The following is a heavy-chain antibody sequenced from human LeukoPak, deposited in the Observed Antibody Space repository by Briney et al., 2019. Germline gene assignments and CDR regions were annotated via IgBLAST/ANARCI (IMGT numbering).Heavy chain of an antibody. CDR1: GYTFTVYY. Sequence: ASLKVSCKASGYTFTVYYMRWVRQAPGQGLEWMGGIYANSGGTNYAQKFQGRGTMTTDTTISTDYIEMSRLRSEDTAVYYCARDPGFTFGGVGAFDIWGQGTMVTASS. CDR3: ARDPGFTFGGVGAFDI. D-gene: IGHD3-16*01. V-gene: IGHV1-2*02. CDR2: IYANSGGT. J-gene: IGHJ3*02.